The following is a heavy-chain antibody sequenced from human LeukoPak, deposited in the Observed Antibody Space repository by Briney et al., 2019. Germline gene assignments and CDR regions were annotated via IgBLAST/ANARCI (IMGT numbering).Heavy chain of an antibody. CDR1: GFTFSSYA. CDR2: IWYNGVNK. CDR3: ARGMGGIATGLDP. D-gene: IGHD6-13*01. J-gene: IGHJ5*02. V-gene: IGHV3-33*08. Sequence: GGSLRLSCAASGFTFSSYAMHWVRQAPGKGLEWVAVIWYNGVNKYYADSVKGRFTISRDNSKNTVDLQMNSLRGEDTAMYYCARGMGGIATGLDPWGQGTLVTVSS.